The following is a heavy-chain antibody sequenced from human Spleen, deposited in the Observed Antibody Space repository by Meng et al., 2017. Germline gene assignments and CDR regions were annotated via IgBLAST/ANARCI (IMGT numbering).Heavy chain of an antibody. J-gene: IGHJ4*02. CDR2: INPKSGDT. Sequence: VEWVHAGAELEKSGASVTVSCSASGYTFIGSYMHWVRQAPGQGLEWMGRINPKSGDTHYAQRFQGRVTMTGDTSISTAYMELSGLRSDDTAMYYCARDEDISAAGKLFGDYWGQGTLVTVSS. D-gene: IGHD6-13*01. CDR3: ARDEDISAAGKLFGDY. CDR1: GYTFIGSY. V-gene: IGHV1-2*06.